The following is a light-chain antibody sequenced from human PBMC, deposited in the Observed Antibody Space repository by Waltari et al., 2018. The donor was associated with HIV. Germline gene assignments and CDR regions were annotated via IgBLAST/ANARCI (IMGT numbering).Light chain of an antibody. CDR1: SSDVGSYNL. CDR2: EVN. Sequence: QSALTQSASVSGSPGQSITISCPGTSSDVGSYNLVSWYQHHPGKAPNLMIYEVNKRPSGVSNRFSGSKSGNTASLTISGLQAEDEADYYCCSYAGSSTSVVFGGGTKLTVL. J-gene: IGLJ2*01. V-gene: IGLV2-23*02. CDR3: CSYAGSSTSVV.